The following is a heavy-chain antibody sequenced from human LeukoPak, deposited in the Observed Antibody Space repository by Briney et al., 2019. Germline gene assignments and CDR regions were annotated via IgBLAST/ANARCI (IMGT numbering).Heavy chain of an antibody. D-gene: IGHD5-24*01. CDR3: ARVHRKKWLQLNYFDY. CDR2: IYYSGST. J-gene: IGHJ4*02. CDR1: GGSVSSGSYY. Sequence: SETLSLTCTVSGGSVSSGSYYWSWIRQPPGKGLEWIGCIYYSGSTNYNPSLKSRVTISVDTSKNQFSLKLSSVTAADTAVYYCARVHRKKWLQLNYFDYWGQGTLVTVSS. V-gene: IGHV4-61*01.